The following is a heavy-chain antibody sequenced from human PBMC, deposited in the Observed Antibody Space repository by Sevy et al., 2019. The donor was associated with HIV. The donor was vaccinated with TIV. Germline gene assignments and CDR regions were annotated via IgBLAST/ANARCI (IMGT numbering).Heavy chain of an antibody. CDR3: ASALYAYDSSGYYQSPLGY. Sequence: GGSLRLSCAASGFTFSSYSMNWVRQAPGKGLEWVSPISSSSSYIYYADSVKGRFTISRDNAKNSLYLQMNSLRAEDMAVYYCASALYAYDSSGYYQSPLGYWGQGPLVTVSS. CDR1: GFTFSSYS. CDR2: ISSSSSYI. J-gene: IGHJ4*02. D-gene: IGHD3-22*01. V-gene: IGHV3-21*01.